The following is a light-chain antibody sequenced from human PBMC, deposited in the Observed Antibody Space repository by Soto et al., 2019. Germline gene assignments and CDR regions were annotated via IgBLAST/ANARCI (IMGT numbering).Light chain of an antibody. CDR2: DND. CDR3: GTWDSRLRGVV. Sequence: QSVLTQPPSVSAAPGQKVTISCSGSGSNIGNNYVSWYQQLPGTAPKLLIYDNDKRPSGIPDRFSGSKSGTSATLGITGLQTGDEADYYCGTWDSRLRGVVFGGGTKLTVL. CDR1: GSNIGNNY. V-gene: IGLV1-51*01. J-gene: IGLJ2*01.